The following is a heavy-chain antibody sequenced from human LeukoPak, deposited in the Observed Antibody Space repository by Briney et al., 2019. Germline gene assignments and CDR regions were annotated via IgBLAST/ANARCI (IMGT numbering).Heavy chain of an antibody. CDR3: TIGGVDYYDLYMDF. CDR2: IRSKAYGGTT. V-gene: IGHV3-49*04. J-gene: IGHJ6*03. CDR1: GFTLGDYA. Sequence: HPGGSLRLSCTASGFTLGDYAMSWVSQHPGRGLGWVGLIRSKAYGGTTDYAASVKGIFTISRDDSKSIAYLQMNSLKNEDTAGYYCTIGGVDYYDLYMDFWRKGNPVTVSS. D-gene: IGHD1-26*01.